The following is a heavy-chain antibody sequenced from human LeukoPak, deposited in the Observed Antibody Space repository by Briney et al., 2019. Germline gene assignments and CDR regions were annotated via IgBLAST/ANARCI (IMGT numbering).Heavy chain of an antibody. V-gene: IGHV4-39*07. J-gene: IGHJ5*02. Sequence: SETLSLTCTVSGGSISSSSYYWGWIRQPPGKGLEWIGSIYYSGSTYYNPSLKSRVTISVDTSKNQFSLKLSSVTAADTAVYYCVISGITFGGVIANPSNWFDPWGQGTLVTVSS. CDR3: VISGITFGGVIANPSNWFDP. CDR1: GGSISSSSYY. D-gene: IGHD3-16*02. CDR2: IYYSGST.